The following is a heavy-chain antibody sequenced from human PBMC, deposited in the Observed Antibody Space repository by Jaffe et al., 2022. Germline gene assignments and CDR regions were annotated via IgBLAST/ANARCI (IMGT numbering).Heavy chain of an antibody. CDR2: IYYSGGT. V-gene: IGHV4-39*01. D-gene: IGHD5-18*01. CDR3: ARFSTAMVVFDY. Sequence: QMQLQESGPGLVKPSETLSLTCTVSGGSISSSSYYWGWIRQPPGKGMEWIGSIYYSGGTYCNPSLKSRVTISVDTSKNQFSLNLSFVTAADTAVFYCARFSTAMVVFDYWGQGTLVTVSS. J-gene: IGHJ4*02. CDR1: GGSISSSSYY.